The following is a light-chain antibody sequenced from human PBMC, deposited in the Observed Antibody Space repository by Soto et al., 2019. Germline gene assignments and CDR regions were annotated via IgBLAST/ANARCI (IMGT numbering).Light chain of an antibody. J-gene: IGKJ1*01. V-gene: IGKV1-5*01. CDR3: QQYNSYPWT. CDR1: QSISSW. CDR2: DAS. Sequence: DIHMTQSPSTLSSSLGDIVTITCLASQSISSWLAWYQQKPGKAPKLLIYDASSLESGVPSRFSGSGSGTEFTLTITSLQPDDFATYYCQQYNSYPWTFGQGTKVDIK.